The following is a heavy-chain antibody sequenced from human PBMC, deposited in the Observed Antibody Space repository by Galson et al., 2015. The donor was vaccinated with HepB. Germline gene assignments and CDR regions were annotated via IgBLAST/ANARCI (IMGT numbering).Heavy chain of an antibody. CDR2: ISGSGGST. CDR1: GFTFSSYA. Sequence: SLRLSCAASGFTFSSYAMSWVRQAPGKGLEWVSAISGSGGSTYYADSVKGRFTISRDNAKNSLYLQMNSLRDEDTAVYYCARTGVGGRITIFNNWFDPWGQGTLVTVSS. J-gene: IGHJ5*02. D-gene: IGHD3-9*01. V-gene: IGHV3-23*01. CDR3: ARTGVGGRITIFNNWFDP.